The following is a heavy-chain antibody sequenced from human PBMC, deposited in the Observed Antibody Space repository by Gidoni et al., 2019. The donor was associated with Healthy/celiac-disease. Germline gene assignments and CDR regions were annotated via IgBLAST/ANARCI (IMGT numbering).Heavy chain of an antibody. CDR1: GGSISSSSYY. V-gene: IGHV4-39*07. CDR2: IYYSGST. J-gene: IGHJ4*02. Sequence: QLQLQESGPGLVKPSEPLSLTCTVSGGSISSSSYYWGWIRQPPGKGLEWIGSIYYSGSTYYNPSLKSRVTISGDTSKNQFSLKLSSVTAADTAVYYCARVKYSSGWCFDYWGQGTLVTVSS. D-gene: IGHD6-19*01. CDR3: ARVKYSSGWCFDY.